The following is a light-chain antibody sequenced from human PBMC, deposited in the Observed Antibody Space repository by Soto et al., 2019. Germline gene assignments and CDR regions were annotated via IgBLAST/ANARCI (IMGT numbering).Light chain of an antibody. Sequence: DIQMTQSPSSLSASVGDRVTITCRASQSISSYLNWYQQKPGKAPKLLIYAASSLQSGVPSRFSGSGSGTDFTLTISSLQPEDFATYYCQQSHSTPRTFGQWTKVEIK. V-gene: IGKV1-39*01. CDR1: QSISSY. CDR3: QQSHSTPRT. J-gene: IGKJ1*01. CDR2: AAS.